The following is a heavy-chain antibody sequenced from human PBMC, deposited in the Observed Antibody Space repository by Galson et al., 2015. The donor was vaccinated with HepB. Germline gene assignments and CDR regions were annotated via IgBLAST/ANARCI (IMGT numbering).Heavy chain of an antibody. Sequence: SVKVSCKASGYTFTSYGISWVRQAPGQGLEWMGWISAYNGNTNYAQKLQGRVTMTTDTSTSTAYMELRSLRSDDTAVYYCAKSYYTLGAGAFDIWGQGTMVTVSS. CDR2: ISAYNGNT. CDR3: AKSYYTLGAGAFDI. D-gene: IGHD1-26*01. CDR1: GYTFTSYG. V-gene: IGHV1-18*01. J-gene: IGHJ3*02.